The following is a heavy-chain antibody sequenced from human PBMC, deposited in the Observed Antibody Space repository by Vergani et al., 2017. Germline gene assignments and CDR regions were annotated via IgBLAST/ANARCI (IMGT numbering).Heavy chain of an antibody. V-gene: IGHV4-34*01. CDR1: GGSFSSYY. J-gene: IGHJ5*02. CDR2: IYYSGST. D-gene: IGHD3-9*01. CDR3: AASPVLRYFDWLLGWFDP. Sequence: QVQLQQWGAGLLKPSETLSLTCAVYGGSFSSYYWSWIRQPPGKGLEWIGYIYYSGSTYYNPSLKSRVTISVDTSKNQFSLKLSSVTAADTAVYYCAASPVLRYFDWLLGWFDPWGQGTLVTVSS.